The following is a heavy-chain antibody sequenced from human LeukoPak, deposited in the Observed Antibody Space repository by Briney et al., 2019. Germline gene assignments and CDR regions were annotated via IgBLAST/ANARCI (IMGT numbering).Heavy chain of an antibody. Sequence: PGESLKISCKASGYIFTNYWIAWVRQMPGKGLECMGIIYPGDSDTRHSPSFQGQVTISADKSITTAYLQWSSLEASDTAIYYCARFGGGSSRFTDYWGQGTLVTVSS. CDR1: GYIFTNYW. V-gene: IGHV5-51*01. J-gene: IGHJ4*02. CDR3: ARFGGGSSRFTDY. D-gene: IGHD6-6*01. CDR2: IYPGDSDT.